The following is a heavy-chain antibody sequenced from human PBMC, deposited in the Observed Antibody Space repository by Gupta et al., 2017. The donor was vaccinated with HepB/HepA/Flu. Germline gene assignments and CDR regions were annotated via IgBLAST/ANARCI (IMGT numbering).Heavy chain of an antibody. D-gene: IGHD5-18*01. J-gene: IGHJ4*02. Sequence: QVQLQESGTGLVKPSGTLILTCTVSGSSTSISKYSWGWIRQPPGKGLEWIGTISYNGFTFHNPALKGQLTVSMDTSKILFPQRLDLLIGVHTACYLCARQWVDPAPWAQFDHWGQGMLVTVSS. CDR3: ARQWVDPAPWAQFDH. V-gene: IGHV4-39*01. CDR2: ISYNGFT. CDR1: GSSTSISKYS.